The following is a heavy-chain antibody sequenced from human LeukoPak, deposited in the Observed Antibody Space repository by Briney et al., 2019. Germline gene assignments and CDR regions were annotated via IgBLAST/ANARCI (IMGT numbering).Heavy chain of an antibody. D-gene: IGHD6-13*01. CDR2: INHSGST. J-gene: IGHJ4*02. CDR3: ARGKMYSSSWYATLYYFDY. Sequence: GSLRLSCAASGFTFNYYYMSWIRQPPGKGLEWIGEINHSGSTNYNPSLKSRVTISVDTSKNQFSLKLSSVTAADTAVYYCARGKMYSSSWYATLYYFDYWGQGTLVTVSS. CDR1: GFTFNYYY. V-gene: IGHV4-34*01.